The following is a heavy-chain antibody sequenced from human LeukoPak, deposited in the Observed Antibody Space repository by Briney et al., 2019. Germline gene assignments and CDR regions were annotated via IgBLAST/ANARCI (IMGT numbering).Heavy chain of an antibody. J-gene: IGHJ6*03. Sequence: SETLSLTCTVSGGSISTYYWSWIQQSPGKGLEWIGYIYYDGSTNYNPSLKSRVTISLDMSKNQFSLKLTSVTAAETAVYYCAREGRYRYGYNEYHLYMDIWGKGTTVTVSS. CDR2: IYYDGST. CDR3: AREGRYRYGYNEYHLYMDI. CDR1: GGSISTYY. V-gene: IGHV4-59*12. D-gene: IGHD5-18*01.